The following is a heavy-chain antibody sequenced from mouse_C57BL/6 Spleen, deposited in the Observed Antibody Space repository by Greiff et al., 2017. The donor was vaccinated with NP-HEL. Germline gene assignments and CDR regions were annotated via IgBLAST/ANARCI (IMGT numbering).Heavy chain of an antibody. CDR3: AREGPPYYAMDY. CDR1: GYTFTSYW. CDR2: IHPNSGST. Sequence: QVQLQQSGAELVKPGASVKLSCKASGYTFTSYWMHWVKQRPGQGLEWIGMIHPNSGSTNYNEKFKSKATLTVDKSSSTAYMQLSSLTSEDSAVYYCAREGPPYYAMDYWGQGTSVTVSS. V-gene: IGHV1-64*01. J-gene: IGHJ4*01.